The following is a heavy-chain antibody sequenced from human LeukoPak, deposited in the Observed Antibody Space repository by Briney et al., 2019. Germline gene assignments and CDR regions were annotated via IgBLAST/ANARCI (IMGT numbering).Heavy chain of an antibody. CDR2: INSDGSEG. V-gene: IGHV3-7*03. CDR1: EFTFSGFW. D-gene: IGHD6-6*01. Sequence: GGSLRLSCAVSEFTFSGFWMSWSRQAPGKGLEWVASINSDGSEGYYADVVKGRFTISRDNAKNSLYLQINSLRAEDTAVYYCARSSYSSSSSVWGQGTMVTVSS. CDR3: ARSSYSSSSSV. J-gene: IGHJ3*01.